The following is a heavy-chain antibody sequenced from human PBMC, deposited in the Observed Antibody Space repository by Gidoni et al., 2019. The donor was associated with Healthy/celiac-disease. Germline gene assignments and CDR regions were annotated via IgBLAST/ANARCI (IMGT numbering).Heavy chain of an antibody. CDR2: IYYSGST. CDR1: GGSISSGDYY. V-gene: IGHV4-30-4*01. Sequence: QVQLPESGPGLVKPSQTLSLTCPVSGGSISSGDYYWSWIRQPPGTGLEWIGYIYYSGSTYDNPSLKSRVTISVDTSKNQFSLKLSSVTAADTAVYYCARVSGVPNWFDPWGQGTLVTVSS. D-gene: IGHD7-27*01. J-gene: IGHJ5*02. CDR3: ARVSGVPNWFDP.